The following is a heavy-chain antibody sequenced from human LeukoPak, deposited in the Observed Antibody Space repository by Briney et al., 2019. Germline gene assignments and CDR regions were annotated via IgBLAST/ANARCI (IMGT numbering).Heavy chain of an antibody. V-gene: IGHV4-59*01. J-gene: IGHJ6*03. CDR1: GGSISSYY. CDR2: IYYSGST. CDR3: ARVDFWSGYYYYMDV. Sequence: SETLSLTCTVSGGSISSYYWSWIRQPPGKGLEWIGYIYYSGSTNYNPSLKSRVTISVDTSKNQFSLKLSSVTAADTAVYYCARVDFWSGYYYYMDVWGKGTTVTVSS. D-gene: IGHD3-3*01.